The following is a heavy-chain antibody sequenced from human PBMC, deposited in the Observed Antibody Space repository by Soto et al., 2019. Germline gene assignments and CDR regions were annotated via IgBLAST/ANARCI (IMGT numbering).Heavy chain of an antibody. CDR3: ARAYGSSDGNHFDY. D-gene: IGHD2-2*01. V-gene: IGHV1-3*01. J-gene: IGHJ4*02. Sequence: ASVKVSCKASGYTFTSYAMHWVRQAPGQRLEWMGWINAGNGNTKYSQKFQGRVTITRDTSASTAYMELSSLRSEDTAVYYCARAYGSSDGNHFDYWGQGTLVTVSS. CDR1: GYTFTSYA. CDR2: INAGNGNT.